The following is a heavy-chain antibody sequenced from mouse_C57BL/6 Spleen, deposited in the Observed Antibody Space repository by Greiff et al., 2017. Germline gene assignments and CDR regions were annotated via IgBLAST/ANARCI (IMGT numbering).Heavy chain of an antibody. J-gene: IGHJ2*01. CDR1: GYAFSSSW. D-gene: IGHD1-1*01. CDR2: IYPGDGDT. CDR3: ASYYGSSSYFDY. Sequence: VQLQQSGPELVKPGASVKISCKASGYAFSSSWMNWVKQRPGKGLEWIGRIYPGDGDTNYNGKFKGKATLTADKSSSTAYMQLSSLTSEDSAVYFCASYYGSSSYFDYWGQGTTLTVSS. V-gene: IGHV1-82*01.